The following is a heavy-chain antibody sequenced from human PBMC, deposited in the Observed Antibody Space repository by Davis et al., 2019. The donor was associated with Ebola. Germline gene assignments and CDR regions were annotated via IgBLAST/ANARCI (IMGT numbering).Heavy chain of an antibody. Sequence: GESLKISCAASGFTFSVYYMSWVRRAPGKGLEWVSTLGLSADTYYADSVKGRFIISRDNSKNTLHLQMNSLRDEDTAVYYCARAPGGYAFDIWGQGTMVSVSS. D-gene: IGHD1-26*01. CDR1: GFTFSVYY. J-gene: IGHJ3*02. CDR3: ARAPGGYAFDI. CDR2: LGLSADT. V-gene: IGHV3-66*01.